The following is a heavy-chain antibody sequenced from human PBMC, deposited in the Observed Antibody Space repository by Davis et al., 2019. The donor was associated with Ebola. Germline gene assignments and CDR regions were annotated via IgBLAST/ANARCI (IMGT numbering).Heavy chain of an antibody. D-gene: IGHD1-1*01. CDR3: AKGRTIPLALDF. Sequence: PGGSLRLSCAGSGFAFGDYAMHWVRQAPGKGLEWVSGINLNSDSIVYADSVKGRFTISRDNAKNSLYLQMNSLRGEDTAFYYCAKGRTIPLALDFWGRGTLVTVSS. V-gene: IGHV3-9*01. J-gene: IGHJ4*02. CDR2: INLNSDSI. CDR1: GFAFGDYA.